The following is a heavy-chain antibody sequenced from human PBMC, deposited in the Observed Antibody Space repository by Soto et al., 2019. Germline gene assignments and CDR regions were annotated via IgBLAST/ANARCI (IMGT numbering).Heavy chain of an antibody. V-gene: IGHV3-21*06. CDR2: LSGIRDCI. D-gene: IGHD3-22*01. CDR1: EFTSSYCA. CDR3: AREGVANYNEYYFDY. J-gene: IGHJ4*01. Sequence: EEPWRLPCTASEFTSSYCALHWVRRAPGKGLEWVSSLSGIRDCISYAESEKGRFTIYRDNPNTSLYLQMKSLTAEDTAVYYCAREGVANYNEYYFDYWGHGT.